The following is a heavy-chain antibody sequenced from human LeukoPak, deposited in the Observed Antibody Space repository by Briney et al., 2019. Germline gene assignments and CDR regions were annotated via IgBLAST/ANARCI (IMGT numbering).Heavy chain of an antibody. V-gene: IGHV5-51*01. D-gene: IGHD6-13*01. CDR2: IYPDDSDT. CDR1: GYSFTNYW. CDR3: ARILDLQETSGWYAFFDY. J-gene: IGHJ4*02. Sequence: GESLKISCKGSGYSFTNYWIGWVRQMPGKGLEWMGIIYPDDSDTRNSPSFQGQVTISVDKSLSTAYLQWNSLKASDTAIYYCARILDLQETSGWYAFFDYWGQGTLVTVSS.